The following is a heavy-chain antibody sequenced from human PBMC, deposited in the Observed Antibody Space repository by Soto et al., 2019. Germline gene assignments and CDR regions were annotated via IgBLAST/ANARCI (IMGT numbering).Heavy chain of an antibody. CDR3: ARDGGGGRFNPYYYFMDV. Sequence: ASVKVSCKASGYTFTNYGINWVRQAPGQGLEWLGWISAYNGNTNYAQKFQGRVTMTTDTSTSTAYMELRSLRSDDTAVYYCARDGGGGRFNPYYYFMDVWGKGTTVTVSS. D-gene: IGHD2-15*01. CDR1: GYTFTNYG. J-gene: IGHJ6*03. CDR2: ISAYNGNT. V-gene: IGHV1-18*01.